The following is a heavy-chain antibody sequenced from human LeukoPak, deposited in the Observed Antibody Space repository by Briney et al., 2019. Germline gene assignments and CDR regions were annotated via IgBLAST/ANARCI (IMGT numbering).Heavy chain of an antibody. J-gene: IGHJ4*02. CDR2: IFAGGGAA. D-gene: IGHD3-22*01. CDR3: AKNYYDRRGPYSWVFDY. CDR1: GFIFSDYA. V-gene: IGHV3-23*01. Sequence: PGGSLRLSCPVSGFIFSDYAMTWVRQAPGKGLEWVSSIFAGGGAALYADSVRGRFTIFRDDSKSTLFLQMHSLRAEDTAIYYCAKNYYDRRGPYSWVFDYWGQGTLVTVSS.